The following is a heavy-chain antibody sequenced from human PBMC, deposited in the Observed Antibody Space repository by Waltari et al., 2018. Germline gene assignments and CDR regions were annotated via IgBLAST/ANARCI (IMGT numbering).Heavy chain of an antibody. D-gene: IGHD1-26*01. CDR3: ARRGGSYYYFDY. CDR1: GGSISSSSYY. V-gene: IGHV4-39*01. CDR2: IYYSGST. J-gene: IGHJ4*02. Sequence: QLQLQESGPGLVKPSETLSLTCTVSGGSISSSSYYWGWIRQPPGKGLEWIGSIYYSGSTYYNPSLKRLVTISVDTSKNQFSLKLSSVTAADTAVYYCARRGGSYYYFDYWGQGTLVTVSS.